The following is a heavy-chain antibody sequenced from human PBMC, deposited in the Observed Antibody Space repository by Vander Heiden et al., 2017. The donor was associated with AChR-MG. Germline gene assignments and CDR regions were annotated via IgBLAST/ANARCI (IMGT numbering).Heavy chain of an antibody. J-gene: IGHJ6*02. CDR2: ISSSSSYI. Sequence: EVQLVESGGGLVKPGGSLRLSCAPSGFTFSSYSMNWVRQAPGKGLEWVSSISSSSSYIYYADSVKGRFTISRDNAKNSLYLQMNSLRAEDTAVYYCARGSWEDGMDVWGQGTTVTVSS. CDR3: ARGSWEDGMDV. D-gene: IGHD1-26*01. V-gene: IGHV3-21*01. CDR1: GFTFSSYS.